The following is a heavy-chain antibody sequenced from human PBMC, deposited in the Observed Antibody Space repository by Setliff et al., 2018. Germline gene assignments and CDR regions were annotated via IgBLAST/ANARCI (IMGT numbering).Heavy chain of an antibody. V-gene: IGHV4-4*07. CDR3: VRALLWSGEGRFDP. CDR2: VHPDGST. CDR1: GDSMSGYY. D-gene: IGHD3-10*01. J-gene: IGHJ5*02. Sequence: PSETLSLTCTVSGDSMSGYYWSWIRQPAGKGLEWIGHVHPDGSTNYNPSLSSRVVISVDTSKNQFSLKLTSVTAADTAVYYCVRALLWSGEGRFDPWGQGTLVTVSS.